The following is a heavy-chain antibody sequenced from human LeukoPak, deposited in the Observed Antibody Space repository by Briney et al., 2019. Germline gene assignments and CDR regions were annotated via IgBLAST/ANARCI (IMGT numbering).Heavy chain of an antibody. Sequence: GSLRLSCAASGFTFSTFSNAWMSWVRQARGKGLEWVGRIKSKTDGGTTDYAAPVKGRFTISRDDSKNTLYLKMNSLKTEDTAVYYCTTDYYYDSSGYYSWYFDPWGRGTLVTVSS. V-gene: IGHV3-15*01. CDR1: GFTFSTFSNAW. CDR3: TTDYYYDSSGYYSWYFDP. D-gene: IGHD3-22*01. CDR2: IKSKTDGGTT. J-gene: IGHJ2*01.